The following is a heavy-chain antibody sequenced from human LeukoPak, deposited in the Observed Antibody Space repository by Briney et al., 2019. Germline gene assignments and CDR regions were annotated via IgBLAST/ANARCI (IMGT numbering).Heavy chain of an antibody. Sequence: GGSLRLSCAASGFTFSSYAMSWVRQAPGKGLDWVSTISGSGGSTYYADSVKGRFTISRDNSKNTLYLQMNSLRAEDTAVYYCARDPSYYYDSTDYWGQGTLVTVSS. CDR1: GFTFSSYA. D-gene: IGHD3-22*01. CDR3: ARDPSYYYDSTDY. CDR2: ISGSGGST. J-gene: IGHJ4*02. V-gene: IGHV3-23*01.